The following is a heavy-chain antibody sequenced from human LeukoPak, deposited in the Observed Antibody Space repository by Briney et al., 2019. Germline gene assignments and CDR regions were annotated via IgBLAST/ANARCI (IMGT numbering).Heavy chain of an antibody. CDR3: ARGPLGVGATGDKFGDI. CDR1: GYTFTSYY. CDR2: INPSGGST. Sequence: ASVKVSCKASGYTFTSYYMHWVRQAPGQGLEWMGIINPSGGSTSYAQKFQGRVTMTRDTSTSTAYMELSSLRSEDTAVYYCARGPLGVGATGDKFGDIWGQGTMVTVSS. D-gene: IGHD1-26*01. V-gene: IGHV1-46*01. J-gene: IGHJ3*02.